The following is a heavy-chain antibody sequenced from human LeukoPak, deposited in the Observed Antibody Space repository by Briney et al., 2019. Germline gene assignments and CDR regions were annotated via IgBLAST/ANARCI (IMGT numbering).Heavy chain of an antibody. CDR2: IRYDGSNK. Sequence: PGGSLRLSCAASGFTFSSYWMHWVRQAPGKGLEWVAFIRYDGSNKYYADSVKGRFTISRDNSKNTLYLQMNSLRAEDTAVYYCAKDRVVRGVTLYYMDVWGKGTTVTISS. D-gene: IGHD3-10*01. CDR3: AKDRVVRGVTLYYMDV. CDR1: GFTFSSYW. V-gene: IGHV3-30*02. J-gene: IGHJ6*03.